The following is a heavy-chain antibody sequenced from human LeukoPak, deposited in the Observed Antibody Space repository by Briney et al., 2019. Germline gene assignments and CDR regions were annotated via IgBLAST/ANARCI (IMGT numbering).Heavy chain of an antibody. CDR2: VSSGFHA. Sequence: GGSLRLSCTASGFTLGSHDMHWVRQIPGQGLEWVAAVSSGFHAFFADSVQGQFTVSREDARNSLYLQMNSLRAGDTAVYYCVREARGYHYTYFDYWGQGTLVTVSS. CDR3: VREARGYHYTYFDY. J-gene: IGHJ4*02. D-gene: IGHD5-18*01. V-gene: IGHV3-13*01. CDR1: GFTLGSHD.